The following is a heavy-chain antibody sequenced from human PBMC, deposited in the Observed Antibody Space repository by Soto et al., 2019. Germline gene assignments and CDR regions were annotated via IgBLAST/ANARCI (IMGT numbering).Heavy chain of an antibody. J-gene: IGHJ6*02. CDR2: ISDSGHNV. CDR1: GFPFSKFA. Sequence: GGSLRLSCAASGFPFSKFAMNWVRLPPGKGLEWVSGISDSGHNVAYAESVRGRFTISRDNSKNILYLQMDRLTVDDSAVYFCAKQFVDVWGQGTTVTVSS. CDR3: AKQFVDV. V-gene: IGHV3-23*01.